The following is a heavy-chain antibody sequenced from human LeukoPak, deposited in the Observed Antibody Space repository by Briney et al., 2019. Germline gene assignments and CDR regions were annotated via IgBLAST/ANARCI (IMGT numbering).Heavy chain of an antibody. D-gene: IGHD6-13*01. Sequence: PGGSLRLSCAASGFTFSSYAMSWVRQAPGKGLEWVSAISGSGGSTYYADSVKGRFTISRDNSKNTLYLQMNSLRAEDTAVYYCARGGKQQLVSGYFDYWGQGTLVTVSS. CDR2: ISGSGGST. CDR1: GFTFSSYA. J-gene: IGHJ4*02. V-gene: IGHV3-23*01. CDR3: ARGGKQQLVSGYFDY.